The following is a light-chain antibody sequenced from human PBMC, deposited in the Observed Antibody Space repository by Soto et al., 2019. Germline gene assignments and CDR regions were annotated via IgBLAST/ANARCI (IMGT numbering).Light chain of an antibody. CDR1: QDISGW. Sequence: DIQRTPSPSSVSASVGARVTITCRASQDISGWLAWFQQKPGEAPKLLIYGAFSLQSGVPSRFSGSGSGTDFTLTISSLQPEDSATYYCQQANSFPWTFGQGTKVDIK. CDR2: GAF. CDR3: QQANSFPWT. J-gene: IGKJ1*01. V-gene: IGKV1D-12*01.